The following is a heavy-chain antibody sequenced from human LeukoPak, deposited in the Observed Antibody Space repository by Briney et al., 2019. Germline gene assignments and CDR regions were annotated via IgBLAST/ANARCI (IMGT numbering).Heavy chain of an antibody. V-gene: IGHV4-39*01. CDR2: IYYSGTT. CDR3: ARGYDSSGYSYVY. CDR1: GDSISSSNYY. D-gene: IGHD3-22*01. Sequence: SETLSLTCTVSGDSISSSNYYWDWIRQPPGKGLEWIGSIYYSGTTDYNPSLKSRVTISVDTSKSQFSLRLTSVTAADTAVYYCARGYDSSGYSYVYWGQGTLVTVSS. J-gene: IGHJ4*02.